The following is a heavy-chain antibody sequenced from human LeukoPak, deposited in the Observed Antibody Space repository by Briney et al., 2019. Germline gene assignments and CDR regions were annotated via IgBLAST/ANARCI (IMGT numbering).Heavy chain of an antibody. CDR3: AKDHGYDILTGYSTDFDY. V-gene: IGHV3-9*01. Sequence: GGSLRLSCAASGFTFDDYAMHWVRQAPGKGLEWVSGISWNSGSIGYADSVKGRFTISRDNAKNSLYLQMNSLRAEDTALNYCAKDHGYDILTGYSTDFDYWGQGTLVTVSS. CDR1: GFTFDDYA. CDR2: ISWNSGSI. D-gene: IGHD3-9*01. J-gene: IGHJ4*02.